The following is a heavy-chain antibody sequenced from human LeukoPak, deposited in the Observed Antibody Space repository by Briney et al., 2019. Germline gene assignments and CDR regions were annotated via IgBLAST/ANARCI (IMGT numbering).Heavy chain of an antibody. CDR1: GDSISSGSYY. CDR3: ARVADTGYSSRNDAFDI. J-gene: IGHJ3*02. Sequence: NPSETLSLTCTVSGDSISSGSYYWSWIRQPAGKGLEWIGRIYTSGSTNYNPSLKSRVTMSVDTSKNQFSLKLSSVTAADTAVYYCARVADTGYSSRNDAFDIWGQGTMVTVSS. CDR2: IYTSGST. V-gene: IGHV4-61*02. D-gene: IGHD6-13*01.